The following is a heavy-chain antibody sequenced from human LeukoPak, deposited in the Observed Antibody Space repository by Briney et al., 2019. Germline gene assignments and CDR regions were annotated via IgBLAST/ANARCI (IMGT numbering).Heavy chain of an antibody. D-gene: IGHD5-12*01. CDR1: GYTFSGFY. J-gene: IGHJ6*03. CDR3: AKDRYGDYEAPFHYYMDA. V-gene: IGHV1-2*02. Sequence: ASVKVSCKASGYTFSGFYIHWVRQAPGQGLEWMGWINPNSSVTNYAQKLQGRVTITRDTSIDTAYMQLSRLRADDTAVYYCAKDRYGDYEAPFHYYMDAWGRGTTVTVSS. CDR2: INPNSSVT.